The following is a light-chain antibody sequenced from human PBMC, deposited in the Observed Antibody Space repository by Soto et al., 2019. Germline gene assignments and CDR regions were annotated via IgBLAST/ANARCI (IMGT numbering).Light chain of an antibody. CDR1: QSVLYNSNNKNY. Sequence: DFVMTQAPDSLAVSLGERATINCKSSQSVLYNSNNKNYLAWYQQKPGQPPKLLIYWASTRESGVPDRFSGSGSGTDFTLTISSLQAEDVAVYYCQQYYGPPRTFGQGTKVEIK. CDR3: QQYYGPPRT. J-gene: IGKJ1*01. V-gene: IGKV4-1*01. CDR2: WAS.